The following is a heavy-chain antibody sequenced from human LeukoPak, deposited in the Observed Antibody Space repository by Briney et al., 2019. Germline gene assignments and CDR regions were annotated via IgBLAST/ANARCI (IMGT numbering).Heavy chain of an antibody. V-gene: IGHV3-23*01. CDR1: GFTFSSYA. CDR3: VKDRGGSPFYGMDV. D-gene: IGHD1-26*01. Sequence: GGSLRLSCAGSGFTFSSYAMSWVRQAPGKGLEWVSTISGSGGAGTCYADSVKGRFTVSRDNSRNTLYLPMNSLRAEDTAVYYCVKDRGGSPFYGMDVWGQGTTVTVSS. J-gene: IGHJ6*02. CDR2: ISGSGGAGT.